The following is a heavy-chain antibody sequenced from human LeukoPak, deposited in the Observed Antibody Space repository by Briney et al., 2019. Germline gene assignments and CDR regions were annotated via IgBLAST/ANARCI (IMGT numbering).Heavy chain of an antibody. CDR2: ISAYNGNT. CDR1: GYTFTSYD. J-gene: IGHJ6*03. V-gene: IGHV1-18*01. Sequence: ASVKVSCKASGYTFTSYDINWVRQATGQGLEWMGWISAYNGNTNYAQKLQGRVTMTTDTSTSTAYMELRSLRSDDTAVYYCARDPLLPIAAAGTGFYYYYYMDVWGKGTTVTVSS. CDR3: ARDPLLPIAAAGTGFYYYYYMDV. D-gene: IGHD6-13*01.